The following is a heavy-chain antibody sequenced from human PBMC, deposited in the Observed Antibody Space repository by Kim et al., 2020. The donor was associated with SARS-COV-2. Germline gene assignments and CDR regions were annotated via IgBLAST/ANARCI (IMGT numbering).Heavy chain of an antibody. Sequence: GGSLRLSCAASGFTFSSYGMHWVRQAPGKGLEWVAVISYDGSNKYYADSVKGRFTISRDNSKNTLYLQMNSLRAEDTAVYYCAKDCSCSWTGWFDPWGQG. V-gene: IGHV3-30*18. CDR1: GFTFSSYG. CDR3: AKDCSCSWTGWFDP. J-gene: IGHJ5*02. D-gene: IGHD6-13*01. CDR2: ISYDGSNK.